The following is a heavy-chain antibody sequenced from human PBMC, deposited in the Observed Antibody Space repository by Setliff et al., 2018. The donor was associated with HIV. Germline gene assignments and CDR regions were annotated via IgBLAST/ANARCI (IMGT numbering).Heavy chain of an antibody. CDR3: ARGTRSSFNWFDP. CDR1: GGSINSGGYY. V-gene: IGHV4-31*03. J-gene: IGHJ5*02. CDR2: IYYSGTT. D-gene: IGHD6-6*01. Sequence: PSETLSLTCTVSGGSINSGGYYRSWIRQHPGKGLEWIGYIYYSGTTYYNPSVKSRVTISLDTSKNQFSLKLSSMTAADTAMYYCARGTRSSFNWFDPWGQGTLVTVSS.